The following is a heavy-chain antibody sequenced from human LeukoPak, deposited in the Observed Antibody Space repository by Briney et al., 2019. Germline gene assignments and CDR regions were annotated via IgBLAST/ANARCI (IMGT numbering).Heavy chain of an antibody. CDR2: INPSGGST. J-gene: IGHJ4*02. D-gene: IGHD5-18*01. Sequence: ASVKVSCKASGYTFTSYYMHWVRQAPGEGLEWMGIINPSGGSTSYAQKFQGRVTMTRDTSTSTVYMELSGLRSEDTAVYYCARDKIQLAYFDYWGQGTLVTVSS. CDR3: ARDKIQLAYFDY. CDR1: GYTFTSYY. V-gene: IGHV1-46*01.